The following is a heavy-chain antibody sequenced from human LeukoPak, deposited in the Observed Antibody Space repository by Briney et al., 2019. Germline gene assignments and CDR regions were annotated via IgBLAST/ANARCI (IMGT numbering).Heavy chain of an antibody. Sequence: SETPSLTCIVSGDSISTLSHYWGWVRQSPGKGLEWIDGNTYQNPSLSSRVTISVDTSHNQFSLRLRSVTPADTAAYSCVRLVATGDYVRGYIDYWGQGTLVTVSS. CDR1: GDSISTLSHY. CDR3: VRLVATGDYVRGYIDY. V-gene: IGHV4-39*01. D-gene: IGHD1-1*01. J-gene: IGHJ4*03. CDR2: GNT.